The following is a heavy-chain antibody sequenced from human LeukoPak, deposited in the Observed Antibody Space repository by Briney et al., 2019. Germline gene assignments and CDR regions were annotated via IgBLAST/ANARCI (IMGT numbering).Heavy chain of an antibody. CDR3: ARMTGNSWDGYFDY. CDR1: GGSINSYF. D-gene: IGHD6-13*01. J-gene: IGHJ4*02. Sequence: SETLSLTCTVSGGSINSYFWGWIRQPPGKGLEWIGYIYYSGSTNYNPSLKSRVTISVDTSKNQFSLKLSSVTAADTAVYYCARMTGNSWDGYFDYWGQGTLVTVSS. V-gene: IGHV4-59*01. CDR2: IYYSGST.